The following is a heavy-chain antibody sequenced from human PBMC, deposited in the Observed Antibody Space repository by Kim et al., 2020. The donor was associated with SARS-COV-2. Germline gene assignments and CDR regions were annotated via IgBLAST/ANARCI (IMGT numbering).Heavy chain of an antibody. V-gene: IGHV4-4*02. CDR2: IYHSGST. J-gene: IGHJ4*02. CDR1: GGSISSSNW. Sequence: SETLSLTCAVSGGSISSSNWWSWVRQPPGKGLEWIGEIYHSGSTNYNPSLKSRVTISVDKSKNQFSLKLSSVTAADTAVYYCARDAPSSRGSSWYFAWDYWGQGTLVTVSS. D-gene: IGHD6-13*01. CDR3: ARDAPSSRGSSWYFAWDY.